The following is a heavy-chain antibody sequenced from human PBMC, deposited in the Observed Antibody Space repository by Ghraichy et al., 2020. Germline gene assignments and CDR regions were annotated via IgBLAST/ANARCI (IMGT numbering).Heavy chain of an antibody. CDR1: GGSISSYY. V-gene: IGHV4-59*01. Sequence: SETLSLTCTVSGGSISSYYWSWIRQPPGKGLEWIGYIYYSGSTNYNPSLKSRVTISVDTSKNQFSLKLSSVTAADTAVYYCARRGYDFWSGYTYYYYYMDVWGKGTTVTVSS. CDR3: ARRGYDFWSGYTYYYYYMDV. J-gene: IGHJ6*03. CDR2: IYYSGST. D-gene: IGHD3-3*01.